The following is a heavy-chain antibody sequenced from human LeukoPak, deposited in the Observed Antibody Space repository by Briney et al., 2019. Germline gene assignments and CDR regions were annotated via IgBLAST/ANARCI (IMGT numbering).Heavy chain of an antibody. CDR3: AREFLASRRNWVDP. V-gene: IGHV4-61*02. CDR1: GDSISHGTYY. D-gene: IGHD6-6*01. CDR2: IYTTGVT. J-gene: IGHJ5*02. Sequence: PSETLSLXCSVSGDSISHGTYYWSWIRQPAGQGLEWIGRIYTTGVTNYNPSLKTRVTISVDPSLNQFSLNLTSVTAADTAVYYCAREFLASRRNWVDPWGQGTLVTVSS.